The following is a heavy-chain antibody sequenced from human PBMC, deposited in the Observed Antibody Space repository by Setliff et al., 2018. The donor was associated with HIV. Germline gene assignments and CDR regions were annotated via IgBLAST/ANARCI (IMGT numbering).Heavy chain of an antibody. J-gene: IGHJ3*02. D-gene: IGHD3-22*01. Sequence: TSETLSLTCSVSGGSISSSNYYWGWVRQPPGKGLEWIGNIYYSGSTYYNPSLKSRVTISVDTSKNQLSLKLSSVTAADTAVYYCARDPYYYDSSGYLSAFDIWGQGTMVTVSS. CDR3: ARDPYYYDSSGYLSAFDI. CDR2: IYYSGST. CDR1: GGSISSSNYY. V-gene: IGHV4-39*07.